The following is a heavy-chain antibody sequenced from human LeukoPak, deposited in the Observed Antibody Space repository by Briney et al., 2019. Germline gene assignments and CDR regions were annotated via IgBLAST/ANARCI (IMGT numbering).Heavy chain of an antibody. CDR2: IYHNGGT. CDR1: GYSISSGYY. Sequence: PSETLSLTCGVSGYSISSGYYWGWIRQPPGKGLEWIGTIYHNGGTFYNSSLKSRVTVSVDTPKNQFSLKVNSVTAADTDVYYCARHSGSTGLDYWGQGTLVTVSS. D-gene: IGHD1-26*01. V-gene: IGHV4-38-2*01. CDR3: ARHSGSTGLDY. J-gene: IGHJ4*02.